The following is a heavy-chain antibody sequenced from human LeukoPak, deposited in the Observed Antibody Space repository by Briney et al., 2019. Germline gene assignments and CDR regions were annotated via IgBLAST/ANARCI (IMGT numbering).Heavy chain of an antibody. D-gene: IGHD3-22*01. CDR2: ISWNSGSI. CDR1: GFTFDDYA. CDR3: AKGAGWLLQYYFDY. V-gene: IGHV3-9*03. J-gene: IGHJ4*02. Sequence: GGSLRLSCAASGFTFDDYAMHWVRQAPGKGLEWVSGISWNSGSIGYADSVKGRFTISRDNVKNSLYLQMNSLRAEDMALYYCAKGAGWLLQYYFDYWGQGTLVTVSS.